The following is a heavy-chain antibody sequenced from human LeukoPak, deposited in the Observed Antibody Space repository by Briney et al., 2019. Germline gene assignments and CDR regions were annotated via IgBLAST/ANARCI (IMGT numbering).Heavy chain of an antibody. CDR2: INPNSGGT. CDR1: GYTFTGYY. CDR3: ARGFRMSGSYSPLDY. V-gene: IGHV1-2*02. Sequence: ASVKVSCKASGYTFTGYYMHWVRQAPGQGLEWMGWINPNSGGTNYAQKFQGRVTMTRDTSISTAYMELSRLRSDDTAVYYCARGFRMSGSYSPLDYWGQGTLVTVSS. D-gene: IGHD1-26*01. J-gene: IGHJ4*02.